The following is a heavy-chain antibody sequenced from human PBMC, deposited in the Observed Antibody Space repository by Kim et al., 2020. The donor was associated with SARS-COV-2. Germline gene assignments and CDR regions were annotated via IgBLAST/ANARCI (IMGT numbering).Heavy chain of an antibody. D-gene: IGHD6-13*01. CDR3: ARDGSWAAAGTMDY. J-gene: IGHJ4*02. V-gene: IGHV3-33*01. Sequence: GGSLRLSCAASGFTFSSYGMHWVRQAPGKGLEWVAVIWYDGSNKYYADSVKGRFTISRDNSKNTLYLQMNSLRAEDTAVYYCARDGSWAAAGTMDYWGQGALVRVCS. CDR2: IWYDGSNK. CDR1: GFTFSSYG.